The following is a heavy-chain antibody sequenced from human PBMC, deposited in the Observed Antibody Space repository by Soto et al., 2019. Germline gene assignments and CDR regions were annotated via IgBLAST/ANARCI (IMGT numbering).Heavy chain of an antibody. J-gene: IGHJ4*02. Sequence: SETLSLTCAVYGGSFSGYYWSWIRQPPGRGLEWIGEINHSGSTNYNPSLKSRVTISVDTSKNQFSLKLSSVTAADTAVYYCARGDYYDSSGSLSPLYDYWGQGTLVTVSS. CDR2: INHSGST. D-gene: IGHD3-22*01. CDR1: GGSFSGYY. CDR3: ARGDYYDSSGSLSPLYDY. V-gene: IGHV4-34*01.